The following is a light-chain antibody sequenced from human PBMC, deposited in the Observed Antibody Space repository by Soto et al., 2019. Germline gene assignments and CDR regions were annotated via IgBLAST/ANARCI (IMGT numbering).Light chain of an antibody. Sequence: DIQMTQSPSTLSAYVGDRVTFTCWASQNIDGWLAWYQQKPGKAPKLLIYDASSLETGVSSRFSGSGSGAEFTLTISSLQPDDFATYYCQQYNDNSFFGQGTKLEVK. V-gene: IGKV1-5*01. CDR1: QNIDGW. J-gene: IGKJ2*01. CDR2: DAS. CDR3: QQYNDNSF.